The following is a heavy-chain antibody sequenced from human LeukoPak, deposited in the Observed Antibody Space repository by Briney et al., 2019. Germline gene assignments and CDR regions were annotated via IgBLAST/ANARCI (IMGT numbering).Heavy chain of an antibody. CDR3: ARQSTVTTVYYFDY. CDR2: IYYSGST. V-gene: IGHV4-59*01. Sequence: PSETLSLTCTVSGGSISSYYWSWIRQPPGKGLEWIGYIYYSGSTNYNPSLKSRVTISVDTSKNQFSLKLSSVAAADTAVYYCARQSTVTTVYYFDYWGQGTLVTVSS. CDR1: GGSISSYY. D-gene: IGHD4-17*01. J-gene: IGHJ4*02.